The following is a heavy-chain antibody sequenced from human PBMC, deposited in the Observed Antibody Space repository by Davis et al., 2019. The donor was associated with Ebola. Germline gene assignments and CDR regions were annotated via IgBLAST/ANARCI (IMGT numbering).Heavy chain of an antibody. CDR3: AKDIIFRGHTLLYSRSAFDY. V-gene: IGHV3-9*01. Sequence: GGSLRLSCGASGFTFADYAMHWVRQAPGKGLEWVSGISWNSGSIGYADSVKGRFTISRDNAKNSLYLQMNSLRAEDTALYYCAKDIIFRGHTLLYSRSAFDYWGQGTLVTVSS. J-gene: IGHJ4*02. CDR2: ISWNSGSI. D-gene: IGHD4-11*01. CDR1: GFTFADYA.